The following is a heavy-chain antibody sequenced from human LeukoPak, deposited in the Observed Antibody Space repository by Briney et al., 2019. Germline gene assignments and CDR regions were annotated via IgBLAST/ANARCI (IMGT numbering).Heavy chain of an antibody. CDR2: IIPIFGTA. D-gene: IGHD3-22*01. Sequence: SVKVSCKASGGTFSSYAISWVRQAPGQGLEWMGGIIPIFGTANYAQKFQGRVTITADESTSTAYMELSRLRSEDTAVYYCARDPLDYYDSSGEAGYFDYWGQGTLVTVSS. CDR1: GGTFSSYA. CDR3: ARDPLDYYDSSGEAGYFDY. J-gene: IGHJ4*02. V-gene: IGHV1-69*01.